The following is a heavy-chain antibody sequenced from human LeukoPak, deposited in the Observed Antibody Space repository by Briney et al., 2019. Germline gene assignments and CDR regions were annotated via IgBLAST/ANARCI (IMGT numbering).Heavy chain of an antibody. CDR2: IYSGGST. D-gene: IGHD1-7*01. V-gene: IGHV3-53*01. CDR1: GFTVSSNY. Sequence: PGGSLRLSCAASGFTVSSNYMSWVRQAPGKGLEWVSVIYSGGSTYYADSVKGRFTISRDNSKNTLYLQMNSLRAEDTAVYYCARGETTTQPGYWGQGTLVTVSS. J-gene: IGHJ4*02. CDR3: ARGETTTQPGY.